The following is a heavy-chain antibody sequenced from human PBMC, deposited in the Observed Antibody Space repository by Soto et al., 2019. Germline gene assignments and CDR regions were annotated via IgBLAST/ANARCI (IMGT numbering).Heavy chain of an antibody. CDR1: GGTFSIYS. J-gene: IGHJ6*02. CDR3: ARKSGYASIPYYYYGMDV. CDR2: IIPIFGNT. Sequence: ASVKVSCKASGGTFSIYSISWVRQAPGQGLEWMGGIIPIFGNTNYAQKLQGRVTMTTDTSTSTAYMELRSLRSDDTAVYYCARKSGYASIPYYYYGMDVWGQGTTVTVSS. D-gene: IGHD5-12*01. V-gene: IGHV1-18*01.